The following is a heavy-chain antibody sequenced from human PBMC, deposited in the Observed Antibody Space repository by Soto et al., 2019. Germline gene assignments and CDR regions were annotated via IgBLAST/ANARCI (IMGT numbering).Heavy chain of an antibody. Sequence: EVQLLESGGGLVQPGGSLRLSCAASGFTFSNYAMSWVRQTPGKGLEWVSGISGSGGTTYYADSAKGRFTNSRDNSKNTLYLQMNSLRAEDTALYYCAKDHLYCSSASCSDYWGQGTLVTVSS. CDR2: ISGSGGTT. CDR3: AKDHLYCSSASCSDY. J-gene: IGHJ4*02. D-gene: IGHD2-2*01. V-gene: IGHV3-23*01. CDR1: GFTFSNYA.